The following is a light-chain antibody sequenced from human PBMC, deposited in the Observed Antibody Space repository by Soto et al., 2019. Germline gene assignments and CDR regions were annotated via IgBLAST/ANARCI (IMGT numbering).Light chain of an antibody. Sequence: QSVLTQPPSASGTPGQRVTIYCSGSSSNIGSNTVNWYQQLPGTAPQLLIYSNNQRPSGVPDRFSSSKSGTSASLAISWLQSEDEADYYCAAWDDSLNGYVFGTGTKVTVL. CDR3: AAWDDSLNGYV. CDR2: SNN. J-gene: IGLJ1*01. CDR1: SSNIGSNT. V-gene: IGLV1-44*01.